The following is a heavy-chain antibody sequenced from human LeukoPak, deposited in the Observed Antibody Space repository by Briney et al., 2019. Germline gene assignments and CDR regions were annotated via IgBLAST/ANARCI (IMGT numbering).Heavy chain of an antibody. Sequence: GGSLRLSCAASGFTFSSYEMNWVRQAPGTGLEWVSYISSSGSTIYYADSVKGRFTISRDNAKNSLYLQMNSLRAEDTAIYYCATYRQVLLPFESWGRGTLVTVSS. CDR1: GFTFSSYE. V-gene: IGHV3-48*03. D-gene: IGHD2-8*02. CDR2: ISSSGSTI. CDR3: ATYRQVLLPFES. J-gene: IGHJ4*02.